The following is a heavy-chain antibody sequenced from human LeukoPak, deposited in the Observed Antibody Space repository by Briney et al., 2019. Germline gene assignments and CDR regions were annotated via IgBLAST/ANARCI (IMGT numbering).Heavy chain of an antibody. CDR3: ARHREYYYGSRSPYDAFDI. Sequence: PGESLKISCKGSGYSFTSYWIGWVRQMPGKGLEWMGIIYPGDSDTRYSPSFQGQVTISADKSISTAYLQWSSLKASDTAMYYCARHREYYYGSRSPYDAFDIWGQGTMVTVSS. D-gene: IGHD3-10*01. CDR2: IYPGDSDT. V-gene: IGHV5-51*01. J-gene: IGHJ3*02. CDR1: GYSFTSYW.